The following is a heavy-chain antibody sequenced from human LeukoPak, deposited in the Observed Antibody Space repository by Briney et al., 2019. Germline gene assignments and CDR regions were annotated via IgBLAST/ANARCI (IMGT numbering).Heavy chain of an antibody. D-gene: IGHD1-14*01. CDR3: ASGYNSNRYYFDY. CDR1: GGSITSYY. CDR2: IYYSGST. J-gene: IGHJ4*02. Sequence: SETLSLTCTVSGGSITSYYWSWIRQPPGKGLEWIGYIYYSGSTNHNQSLKSRVTMSVDMSKKQFSLKLSSVTAADTAVYYCASGYNSNRYYFDYWGQGTLVTVSS. V-gene: IGHV4-59*01.